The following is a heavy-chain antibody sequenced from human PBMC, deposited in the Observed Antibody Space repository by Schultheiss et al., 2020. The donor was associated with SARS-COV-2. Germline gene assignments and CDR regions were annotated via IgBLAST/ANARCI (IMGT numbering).Heavy chain of an antibody. CDR3: ARAGYGDYKASYFDY. D-gene: IGHD4-17*01. CDR2: IYYSGST. CDR1: GGSISSSSYY. J-gene: IGHJ4*02. V-gene: IGHV4-61*10. Sequence: SETLSLTCTVSGGSISSSSYYWSWIRQPAGKGLEWIGYIYYSGSTNYNPSLKSRVTISVDTSKNQFSLKLSSVTAADTAVYYCARAGYGDYKASYFDYWGQGTLVTVSS.